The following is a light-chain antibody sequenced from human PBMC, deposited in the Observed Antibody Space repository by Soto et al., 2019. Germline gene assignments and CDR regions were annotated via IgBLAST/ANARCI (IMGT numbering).Light chain of an antibody. J-gene: IGKJ1*01. CDR3: QQYNNWPPWT. CDR2: AAS. CDR1: QSIASN. V-gene: IGKV3-15*01. Sequence: IVITQSPATLSVSPGERATLSCRASQSIASNLAWYQQKPGQAPRLLIYAASTRATGIPARFSGSGSGTKFTLIISSLQSEDFAVYYCQQYNNWPPWTFGQGTKVDSK.